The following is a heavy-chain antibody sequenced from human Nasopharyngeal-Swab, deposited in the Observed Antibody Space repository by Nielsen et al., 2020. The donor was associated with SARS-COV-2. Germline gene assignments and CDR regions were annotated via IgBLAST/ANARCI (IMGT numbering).Heavy chain of an antibody. V-gene: IGHV1-8*01. CDR1: GYTFTSYD. J-gene: IGHJ6*03. CDR2: MNPNSGNT. CDR3: ARDGRLTIFGVASPYYYYYYYMDV. D-gene: IGHD3-3*01. Sequence: ASVKVSCKASGYTFTSYDINWVRQATGQGLEWMGWMNPNSGNTGYAQKFQGRVTMTRNTSISTVYMELSSLRSEDTAVYYCARDGRLTIFGVASPYYYYYYYMDVWGKGTTVTVSS.